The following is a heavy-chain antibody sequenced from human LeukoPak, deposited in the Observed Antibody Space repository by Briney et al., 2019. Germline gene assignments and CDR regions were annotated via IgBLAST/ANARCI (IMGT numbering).Heavy chain of an antibody. V-gene: IGHV3-21*01. D-gene: IGHD5-24*01. CDR2: ISSGGTYI. CDR1: RFTFSSYT. J-gene: IGHJ4*02. Sequence: GGSLRLSCAASRFTFSSYTMNWVRQAPGKGLEWVSSISSGGTYIYYADSVKGRFTISRDNAKSSLYLQMNSLRAEDTAVYYCERVSGKWLQYYFDYWGQGTLVTVSS. CDR3: ERVSGKWLQYYFDY.